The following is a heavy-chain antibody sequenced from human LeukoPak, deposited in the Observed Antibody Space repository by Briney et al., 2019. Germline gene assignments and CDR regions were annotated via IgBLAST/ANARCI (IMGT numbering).Heavy chain of an antibody. CDR2: ISRSGSTI. J-gene: IGHJ4*02. Sequence: GGPLRLSCAASGFTFSDYYMSWIRQAPGKGLEWVSYISRSGSTIYYADSVKGRFTISRDNAKNSLYLQMNSLRAEDTAVYYCARDGYNSHFDYWGQGTLVTVSS. V-gene: IGHV3-11*04. CDR1: GFTFSDYY. CDR3: ARDGYNSHFDY. D-gene: IGHD5-24*01.